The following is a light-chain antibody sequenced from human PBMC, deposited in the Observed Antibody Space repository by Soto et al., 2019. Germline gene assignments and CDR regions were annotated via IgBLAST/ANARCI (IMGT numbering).Light chain of an antibody. CDR1: QRITTY. V-gene: IGKV1-39*01. Sequence: IHVTQSPSSLSASVGDRVTITCRAGQRITTYLNWYQQKPGEAPKLLISTSGTLQRGVPSRFTGSGSGTDFTLTITCLQRADFATYFCQQTCNTPDTFGPGPQLEIK. CDR2: TSG. J-gene: IGKJ2*01. CDR3: QQTCNTPDT.